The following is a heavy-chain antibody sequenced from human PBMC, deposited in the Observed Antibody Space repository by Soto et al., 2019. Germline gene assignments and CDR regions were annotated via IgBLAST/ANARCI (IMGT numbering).Heavy chain of an antibody. CDR2: IIHSEST. CDR3: ARQRPTDGRWEFANYYGMDV. D-gene: IGHD1-26*01. V-gene: IGHV4-34*12. Sequence: SETLSLTCAVYGGSFSAYFWSWVRQLPGKGLEWIGEIIHSESTKYHPSLKSRVTISVDTSKNQFSLKLSSVTAADTAVFYCARQRPTDGRWEFANYYGMDVWGQGTPVTVSS. CDR1: GGSFSAYF. J-gene: IGHJ6*02.